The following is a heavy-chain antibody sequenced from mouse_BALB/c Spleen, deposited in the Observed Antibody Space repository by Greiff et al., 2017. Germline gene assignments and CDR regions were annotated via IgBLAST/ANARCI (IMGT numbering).Heavy chain of an antibody. J-gene: IGHJ1*01. CDR1: GDSITSCY. V-gene: IGHV3-8*02. Sequence: EVQLVESGPSLVKPSQTLSLTCSVTGDSITSCYWNWIRKFPGNKLEYMGYISYSGSTYYNPSLKSRISITRDTSKNQYYLQLNSVTTEDTATYSCAFYYSNYWYIDVWGAGTTVTVSS. CDR3: AFYYSNYWYIDV. CDR2: ISYSGST. D-gene: IGHD2-5*01.